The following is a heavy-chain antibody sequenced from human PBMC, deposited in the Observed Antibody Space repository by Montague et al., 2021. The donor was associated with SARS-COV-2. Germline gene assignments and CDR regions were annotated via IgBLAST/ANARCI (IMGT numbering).Heavy chain of an antibody. J-gene: IGHJ4*02. D-gene: IGHD3-16*02. CDR2: XYRDDDK. V-gene: IGHV2-5*02. Sequence: PALVKPTQTLTLTCTVSGFSLNTNGMGVGWIRQLPGEAPAWLALXYRDDDKRYSPSLKTRLTITKDTSRNQVVLTMTNVDPGDTGTYFCARYTSRMYGSFDYWGQGTLVSVSS. CDR1: GFSLNTNGMG. CDR3: ARYTSRMYGSFDY.